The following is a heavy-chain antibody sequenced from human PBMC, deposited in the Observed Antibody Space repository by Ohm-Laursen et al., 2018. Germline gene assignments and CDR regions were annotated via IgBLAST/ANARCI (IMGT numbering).Heavy chain of an antibody. CDR1: GFTLSSYD. V-gene: IGHV3-7*03. J-gene: IGHJ3*02. Sequence: SLRLSCAASGFTLSSYDMNWVRQVPGEGLEWVANIKQDGSEKHYVDSVKGRFTISRDNAKNSLYLQMNSLRSEDTAVYYCARDGRLTGDDAFDIWGQGTMVTVSS. CDR3: ARDGRLTGDDAFDI. CDR2: IKQDGSEK. D-gene: IGHD7-27*01.